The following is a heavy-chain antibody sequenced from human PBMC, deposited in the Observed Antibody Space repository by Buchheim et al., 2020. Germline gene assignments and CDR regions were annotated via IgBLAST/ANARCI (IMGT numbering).Heavy chain of an antibody. CDR3: AKVGCSGGGCYSGFDP. V-gene: IGHV3-30*18. J-gene: IGHJ5*02. Sequence: QVQLVESGGGVVQPGRSLRLSCAASGFTFSSYGMHWVRQAPGKGLEWVAVISYDGSNKYYADSVKGRFTISIDNSKNTLYLQMNSLRAEDTAVYYCAKVGCSGGGCYSGFDPWGQGTL. D-gene: IGHD2-15*01. CDR2: ISYDGSNK. CDR1: GFTFSSYG.